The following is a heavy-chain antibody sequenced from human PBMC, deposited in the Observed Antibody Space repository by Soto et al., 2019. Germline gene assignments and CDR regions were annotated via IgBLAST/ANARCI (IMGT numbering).Heavy chain of an antibody. V-gene: IGHV3-30*18. CDR2: ISYDGSNK. Sequence: GGSLRLSCAASGFTFSSYGMHWVRQAPGKGLEWVAVISYDGSNKYYADSVKGRFTISRDNSKNTLYLQMNSLRAGDAAVYYCAKGDSSGWLDYWGQGTLVTVSS. CDR3: AKGDSSGWLDY. J-gene: IGHJ4*02. CDR1: GFTFSSYG. D-gene: IGHD6-19*01.